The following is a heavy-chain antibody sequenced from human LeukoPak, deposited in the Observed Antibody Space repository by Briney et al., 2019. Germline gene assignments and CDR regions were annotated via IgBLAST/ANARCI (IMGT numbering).Heavy chain of an antibody. CDR3: ARALRGGNSYGYLDH. CDR1: GGSFSNYY. D-gene: IGHD5-18*01. J-gene: IGHJ4*02. V-gene: IGHV4-59*01. CDR2: ISYSGST. Sequence: PSETLSLTCAVYGGSFSNYYWSWIRQPPGKGLEWIGYISYSGSTNYNPSLRSRVTISVDTSKNQFSLKLTSMTAADTAVYYCARALRGGNSYGYLDHWGQGTLVTVSS.